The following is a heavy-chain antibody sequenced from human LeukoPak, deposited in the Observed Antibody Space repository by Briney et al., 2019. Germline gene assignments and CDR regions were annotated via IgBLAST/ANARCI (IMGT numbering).Heavy chain of an antibody. Sequence: ASVKVSCKASGYTFTAYYMHWVRQAPGQGLEWMGWINPNSRGTNYAQKFQGWVTMTRDTSISTAYMELSRLRSDDTAVYYCARGPPNWGYDYWGPGTLVTVSS. V-gene: IGHV1-2*04. J-gene: IGHJ4*02. CDR3: ARGPPNWGYDY. D-gene: IGHD7-27*01. CDR2: INPNSRGT. CDR1: GYTFTAYY.